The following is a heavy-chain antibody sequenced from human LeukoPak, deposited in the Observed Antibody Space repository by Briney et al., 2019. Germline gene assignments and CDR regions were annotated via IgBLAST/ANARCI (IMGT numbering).Heavy chain of an antibody. J-gene: IGHJ6*02. CDR3: ATAEGSNRLSGMDV. D-gene: IGHD2/OR15-2a*01. CDR1: GYTFTSYD. V-gene: IGHV1-8*01. CDR2: MNPNSGNT. Sequence: ASVKVSCKASGYTFTSYDINWVRQATGQGLEWMGWMNPNSGNTGYAQKFQGRVTMTRNTSISTAYMELSSLRSEDTAVYYCATAEGSNRLSGMDVWGQGTTVTVSS.